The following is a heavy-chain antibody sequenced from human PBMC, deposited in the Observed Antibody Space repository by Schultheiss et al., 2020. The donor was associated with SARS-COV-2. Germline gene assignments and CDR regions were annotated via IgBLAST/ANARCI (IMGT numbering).Heavy chain of an antibody. Sequence: GGSLRLSCAASGFTFSSYAMHWVRQAPGKGLEWVAVISYDGSNKYYADSVKGRFTISRDNSKNTLYLQMNSLRAEDTAVYYCAREGVVVVAAHGDYYYGMDVWGQGTTVTVSS. CDR1: GFTFSSYA. J-gene: IGHJ6*02. CDR2: ISYDGSNK. V-gene: IGHV3-30-3*01. D-gene: IGHD2-15*01. CDR3: AREGVVVVAAHGDYYYGMDV.